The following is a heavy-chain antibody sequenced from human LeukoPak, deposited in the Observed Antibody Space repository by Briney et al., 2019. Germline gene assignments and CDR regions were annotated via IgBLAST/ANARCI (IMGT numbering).Heavy chain of an antibody. CDR3: ARDPEQWLVRSPYRDYYYYGMDV. J-gene: IGHJ6*02. V-gene: IGHV1-18*01. CDR1: GYTFTSYG. D-gene: IGHD6-19*01. Sequence: ASVTVSCKASGYTFTSYGISWVRQAPGQGLEWMGWISAYNGNTNYAQKLQGRVTMTTDTSTSTAYMELRSLRSNDTAVYYRARDPEQWLVRSPYRDYYYYGMDVWGQGTTVTVSS. CDR2: ISAYNGNT.